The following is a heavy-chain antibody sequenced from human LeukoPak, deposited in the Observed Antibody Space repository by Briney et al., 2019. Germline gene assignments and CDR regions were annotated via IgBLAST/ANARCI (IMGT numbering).Heavy chain of an antibody. CDR3: ASLPSGYDLPNWFDP. CDR1: GGSISSSSYY. J-gene: IGHJ5*02. D-gene: IGHD5-12*01. V-gene: IGHV4-39*07. CDR2: IYYSGST. Sequence: PSETLSLTCTVSGGSISSSSYYWGWIRQPPGKGLEWIGSIYYSGSTYYNPSLKSRVTISVDTSKNQFSLKLSSVTAADTAVYYCASLPSGYDLPNWFDPWGQGALVTISS.